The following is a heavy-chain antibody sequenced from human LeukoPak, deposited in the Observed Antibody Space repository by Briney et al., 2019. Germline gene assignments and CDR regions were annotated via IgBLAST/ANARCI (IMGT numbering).Heavy chain of an antibody. V-gene: IGHV3-23*01. CDR3: AKDRDYYDSSGYLY. CDR1: GFTFSSYA. Sequence: GGSLRLSCAASGFTFSSYAMSWVRQAPGDGLEWVSAISGSGGGTYYADSVKGRFTISRDNSKNTLYLQMNSLRAEDTAAYYCAKDRDYYDSSGYLYWGQGTLVTVSS. CDR2: ISGSGGGT. J-gene: IGHJ4*02. D-gene: IGHD3-22*01.